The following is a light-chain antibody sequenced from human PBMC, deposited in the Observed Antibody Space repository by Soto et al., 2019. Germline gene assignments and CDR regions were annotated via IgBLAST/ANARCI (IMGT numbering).Light chain of an antibody. CDR2: DVS. J-gene: IGLJ1*01. V-gene: IGLV2-11*01. Sequence: QSVLTQPRSVSGSPGQSVTISCTGTSSDVGTYDFVSWYQQHPGKAPRLMIFDVSERPSGVPDRFSGSKSGNTASLTISGLQAEDEADYYCCLYAVTFYVFGTRTKVTV. CDR1: SSDVGTYDF. CDR3: CLYAVTFYV.